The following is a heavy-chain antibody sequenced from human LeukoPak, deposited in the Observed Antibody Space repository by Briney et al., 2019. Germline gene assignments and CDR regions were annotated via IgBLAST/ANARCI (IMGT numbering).Heavy chain of an antibody. CDR2: ISYDGSNK. CDR1: GFTFSSYG. V-gene: IGHV3-30*18. J-gene: IGHJ4*02. CDR3: AKDFGGRDTGGFDY. D-gene: IGHD5-18*01. Sequence: GGSLRLSCAASGFTFSSYGMHCVRQAPGKGLEWVAVISYDGSNKYYADSVKGRFTISRDNSKSTLYLQMNSLRAEDTAVYYCAKDFGGRDTGGFDYWGQGTLVTVSS.